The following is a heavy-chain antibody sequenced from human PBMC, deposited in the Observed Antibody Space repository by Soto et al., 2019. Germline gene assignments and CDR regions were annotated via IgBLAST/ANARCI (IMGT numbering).Heavy chain of an antibody. V-gene: IGHV1-69*13. D-gene: IGHD2-2*01. CDR2: IIPIFGTA. Sequence: ASVKVSCKASGGTFSSYAISWVRQAPGQGLEWMGGIIPIFGTANYAQKSQGRVTITADESTSTAYMELSSLRSEDTAVYYCARVVPAAMGYYYGMDVWGQGTTVTVSS. J-gene: IGHJ6*02. CDR1: GGTFSSYA. CDR3: ARVVPAAMGYYYGMDV.